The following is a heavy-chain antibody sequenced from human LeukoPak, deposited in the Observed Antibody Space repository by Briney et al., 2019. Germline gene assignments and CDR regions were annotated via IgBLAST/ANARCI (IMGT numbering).Heavy chain of an antibody. V-gene: IGHV3-30*18. CDR2: ISYDGSNK. Sequence: QPGGSLRLSCAASGFTFSTYGMHWVRQAPGKGLEWVAVISYDGSNKYYADSVKGRFTTSRDNSKNTLYLQMNSLRVEDTAVYYCAKPYSSSWYGPTNWFDPWGQGTLVTVSS. CDR1: GFTFSTYG. J-gene: IGHJ5*02. D-gene: IGHD6-13*01. CDR3: AKPYSSSWYGPTNWFDP.